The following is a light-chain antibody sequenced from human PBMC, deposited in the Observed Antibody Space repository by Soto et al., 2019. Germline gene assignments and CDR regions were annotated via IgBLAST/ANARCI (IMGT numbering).Light chain of an antibody. J-gene: IGKJ2*01. V-gene: IGKV3-20*01. CDR3: QQYCTSPNT. CDR2: GAS. Sequence: EIVLTQSPGTLSLSPGETATLSCRASQSVISNYLAWYQQKPGQSPCLLIYGASSRATGIPDRFSGSGSGTDFTLTISRLKPEDIALYYCQQYCTSPNTFGQGNKLEIK. CDR1: QSVISNY.